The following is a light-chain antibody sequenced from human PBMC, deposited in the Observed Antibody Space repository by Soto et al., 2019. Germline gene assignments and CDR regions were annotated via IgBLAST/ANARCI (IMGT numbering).Light chain of an antibody. CDR1: QFVSTN. J-gene: IGKJ4*01. CDR3: HQFNNWPPLT. V-gene: IGKV3-15*01. CDR2: SAS. Sequence: EVVMTQSPATLSVSPGERATLSCRASQFVSTNLAWYQQKPGQAPRLLLYSASTRATGIPARFSGSGSGTELTLTISSRQSEDSDVSYCHQFNNWPPLTFGGGTQGQIK.